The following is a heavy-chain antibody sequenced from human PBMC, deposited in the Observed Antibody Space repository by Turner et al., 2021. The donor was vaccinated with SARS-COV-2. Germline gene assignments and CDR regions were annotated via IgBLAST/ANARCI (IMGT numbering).Heavy chain of an antibody. Sequence: QVQLVESGVGVVQPGRSLSLSCAASGFTFSGYAMPWGPKAPGKELECVSVISYDGKNKDYADSVKGRFTISRHNSKNTLYLQMNSLRAEGTAVYYCAREMAAHYGSGSYYSAPFDYWGQGTLVTVSS. D-gene: IGHD3-10*01. J-gene: IGHJ4*02. V-gene: IGHV3-30*04. CDR2: ISYDGKNK. CDR3: AREMAAHYGSGSYYSAPFDY. CDR1: GFTFSGYA.